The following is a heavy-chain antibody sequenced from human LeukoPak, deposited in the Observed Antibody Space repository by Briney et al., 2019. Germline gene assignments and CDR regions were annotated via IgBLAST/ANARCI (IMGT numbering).Heavy chain of an antibody. CDR3: ARDVGYSSGWYLTGAFDI. CDR2: ISYDGSNK. Sequence: SGGSLRLSCAASGFTFSSYAMHWVRQAPGKGLEWVAVISYDGSNKYYADSVKGRFTISRDNSKNTLYLQMNSLRAEDTAVYYCARDVGYSSGWYLTGAFDIWGQGTMVTVSS. CDR1: GFTFSSYA. V-gene: IGHV3-30-3*01. J-gene: IGHJ3*02. D-gene: IGHD6-19*01.